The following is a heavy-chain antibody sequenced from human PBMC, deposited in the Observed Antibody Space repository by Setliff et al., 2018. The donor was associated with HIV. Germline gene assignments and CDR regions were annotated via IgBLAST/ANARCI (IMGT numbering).Heavy chain of an antibody. D-gene: IGHD4-17*01. J-gene: IGHJ4*02. Sequence: GASVKVSCKASGYTFTDYYIHWVRQAPGQGLEWMGWINTHSGYTNYAQNVQGRVTFSRDTSASTAYMELSSLRSEDTAVYYCARTVNDYGDYYFDYWGQGTLVTVSS. V-gene: IGHV1-2*02. CDR3: ARTVNDYGDYYFDY. CDR1: GYTFTDYY. CDR2: INTHSGYT.